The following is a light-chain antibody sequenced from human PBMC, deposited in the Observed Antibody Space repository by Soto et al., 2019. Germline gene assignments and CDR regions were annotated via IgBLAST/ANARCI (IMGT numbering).Light chain of an antibody. Sequence: IQMTQSPSSVSASVGDRVTITCRASQGISTYLNWYQQKPGKAPKLLIYAASSLQSGVPSRFSGSGSGTDFTLTISSLQPEDFATYYCLQDYNYPRTFGQGT. V-gene: IGKV1-6*01. CDR3: LQDYNYPRT. CDR1: QGISTY. J-gene: IGKJ1*01. CDR2: AAS.